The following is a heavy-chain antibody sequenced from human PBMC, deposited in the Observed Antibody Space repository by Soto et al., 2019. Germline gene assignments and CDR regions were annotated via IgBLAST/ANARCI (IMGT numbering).Heavy chain of an antibody. CDR3: ARDVWHCGSNSCYFYGMDV. CDR2: VSSDGTRT. D-gene: IGHD2-2*01. J-gene: IGHJ6*02. CDR1: RFTFSTYS. Sequence: QVQLVESGGGLVQPGRSLRLSCAGSRFTFSTYSVHWVRQAPGKGLEWVAVVSSDGTRTYYADSVKGRFTISRDNSMDTMFMQMNSLRVEDTAVYYCARDVWHCGSNSCYFYGMDVWGQGTTVTVSS. V-gene: IGHV3-30-3*01.